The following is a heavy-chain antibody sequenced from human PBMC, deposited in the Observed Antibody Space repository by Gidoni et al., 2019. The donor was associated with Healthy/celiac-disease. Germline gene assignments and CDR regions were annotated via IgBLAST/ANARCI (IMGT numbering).Heavy chain of an antibody. Sequence: QVQLVQSGAEVKKPGSSVKVSCKASGCTFSSYAISWVRQSPGQGLEWMGGIIPIFGTANYAKKLHGRVKITEDESTSTAYMELSSLRSEDTAVYYCARVSPDYYDRSMDVWGQGTTVTVSS. CDR3: ARVSPDYYDRSMDV. D-gene: IGHD3-22*01. V-gene: IGHV1-69*01. CDR2: IIPIFGTA. J-gene: IGHJ6*02. CDR1: GCTFSSYA.